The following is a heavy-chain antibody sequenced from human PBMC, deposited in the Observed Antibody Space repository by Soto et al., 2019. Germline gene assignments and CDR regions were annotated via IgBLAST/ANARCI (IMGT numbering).Heavy chain of an antibody. Sequence: PSETLSLTCAVYGGSFSGYYWSWIRQPPGKGLEWIGEINHSGSTNYNPSFKSRVTISVDTSKNQFSLKLSSVTAADTAVYYCARVDYYDSSGYYVDYWGQGTLVTVSS. CDR2: INHSGST. J-gene: IGHJ4*02. CDR1: GGSFSGYY. D-gene: IGHD3-22*01. V-gene: IGHV4-34*01. CDR3: ARVDYYDSSGYYVDY.